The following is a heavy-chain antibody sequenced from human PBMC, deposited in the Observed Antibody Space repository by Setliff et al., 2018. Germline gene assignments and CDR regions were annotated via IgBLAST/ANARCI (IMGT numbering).Heavy chain of an antibody. CDR3: ARSETCHSTHCSPYDY. Sequence: GGSLRLSCAASGFTFSSYRMHWVRQAPGKGLEWVAVIWDDGGNKYHADSVKGRFTISRDNAKNTLYLQMNSLRAEDTAVYYCARSETCHSTHCSPYDYWGQGTPVTVS. V-gene: IGHV3-33*08. CDR2: IWDDGGNK. D-gene: IGHD2-2*01. CDR1: GFTFSSYR. J-gene: IGHJ4*02.